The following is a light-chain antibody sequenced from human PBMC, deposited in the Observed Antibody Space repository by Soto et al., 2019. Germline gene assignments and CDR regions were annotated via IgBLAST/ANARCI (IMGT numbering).Light chain of an antibody. CDR3: QHYRT. V-gene: IGKV3-20*01. J-gene: IGKJ1*01. CDR2: EAT. Sequence: EIELTQSPGTLSLSPGERATLSCRASQSVSSSSLAWYQQNPGQAPKLLIYEATSRATGIPDRFSGSGSGTDFTLTNSRLEPEDFAVYYCQHYRTFGQGTKVDIK. CDR1: QSVSSSS.